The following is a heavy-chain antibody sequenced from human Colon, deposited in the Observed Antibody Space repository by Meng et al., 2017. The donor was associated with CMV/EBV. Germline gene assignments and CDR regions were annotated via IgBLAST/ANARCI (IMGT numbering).Heavy chain of an antibody. D-gene: IGHD5-24*01. J-gene: IGHJ6*02. V-gene: IGHV1-2*02. CDR2: INPNSGGT. CDR1: GGTFSSYT. Sequence: ASVKVSCKASGGTFSSYTISWVRQAPGQGLEWMGWINPNSGGTNYAQKFQGRVTMTRDTSINTAYMELSRLRSDDTAVYYCAREMATITRNHYYYYGMDVWGQGTTVTVSS. CDR3: AREMATITRNHYYYYGMDV.